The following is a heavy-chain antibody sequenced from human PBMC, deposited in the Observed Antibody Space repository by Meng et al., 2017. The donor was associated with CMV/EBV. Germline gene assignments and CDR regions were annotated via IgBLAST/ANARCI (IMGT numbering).Heavy chain of an antibody. CDR1: GGTFSSYA. Sequence: VQRVQSGAGVKKPGSSVKVSCKASGGTFSSYAISWVRQAPGQGLEWMGGIIPIFGTANYAQKFQGRVTITADESTSTAYMELSSLRSEDTAVYYCARMPRDGYNYIDYWGQGTLVTVSS. D-gene: IGHD5-24*01. CDR2: IIPIFGTA. CDR3: ARMPRDGYNYIDY. V-gene: IGHV1-69*12. J-gene: IGHJ4*02.